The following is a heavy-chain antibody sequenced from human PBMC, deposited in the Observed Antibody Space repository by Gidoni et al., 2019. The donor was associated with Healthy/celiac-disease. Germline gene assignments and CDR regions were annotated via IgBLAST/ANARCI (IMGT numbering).Heavy chain of an antibody. J-gene: IGHJ4*02. Sequence: EVQLLESGRGLVQPGGSLRLSCAASGSTFSSYAMGWVRKAPGKGLEWVSAIRGSGGSTYYADSVKGRFTISRDNSKNTLYLQMNSLRAEDTAVYYCAKDRGDYGDPKDYWGQGTLVTVSS. D-gene: IGHD4-17*01. CDR3: AKDRGDYGDPKDY. CDR1: GSTFSSYA. CDR2: IRGSGGST. V-gene: IGHV3-23*01.